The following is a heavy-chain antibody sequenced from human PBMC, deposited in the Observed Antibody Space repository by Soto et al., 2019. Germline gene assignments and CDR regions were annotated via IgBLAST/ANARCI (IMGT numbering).Heavy chain of an antibody. J-gene: IGHJ5*02. CDR3: TRLWFDP. V-gene: IGHV3-73*02. CDR1: GFTFSGSA. CDR2: IRRKASSYAT. Sequence: EVQLVESGGGLVQPGGSLKLSCAASGFTFSGSAMHWVRQASGKGLEWVGRIRRKASSYATAYDASVKGRFTISRDDSKNTAYLQMNSLKTEDTAVYYCTRLWFDPWGQGTLVTVSS.